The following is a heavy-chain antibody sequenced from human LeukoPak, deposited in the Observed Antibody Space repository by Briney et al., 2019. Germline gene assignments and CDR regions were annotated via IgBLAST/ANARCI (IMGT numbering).Heavy chain of an antibody. Sequence: GGSLRLSCAASGFTFSSYGMHWVRQAPGKGLEWVAVISYDGSNKYYADSVKGRFTISRDNSKNTLYLQMNSLRAEDTAVYCCANSVRGVILWGQGTLVTVSS. CDR3: ANSVRGVIL. D-gene: IGHD3-10*02. CDR1: GFTFSSYG. V-gene: IGHV3-30*18. CDR2: ISYDGSNK. J-gene: IGHJ4*02.